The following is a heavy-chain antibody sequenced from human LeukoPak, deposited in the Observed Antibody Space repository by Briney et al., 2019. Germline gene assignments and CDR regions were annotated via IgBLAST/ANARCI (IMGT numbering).Heavy chain of an antibody. Sequence: SETLSLTCTVSGGSISGDHWNWIRQPPGKGLEWIGNIYYSGNTNYNPSLKSRVTISVDTSKNQFSLRLSSVTAADTAVYYCARDHRGYSYGLFDNWGQGTLVTVSS. J-gene: IGHJ4*02. D-gene: IGHD5-18*01. CDR3: ARDHRGYSYGLFDN. CDR1: GGSISGDH. CDR2: IYYSGNT. V-gene: IGHV4-59*01.